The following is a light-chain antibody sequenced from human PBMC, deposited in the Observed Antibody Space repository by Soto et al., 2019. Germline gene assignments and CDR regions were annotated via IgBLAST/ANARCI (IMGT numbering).Light chain of an antibody. CDR2: DDD. J-gene: IGLJ1*01. V-gene: IGLV1-51*01. CDR3: GSWDSSLSAYV. Sequence: QSVLTQPPSVSAAPGQRVTISCSGSSSNIGGNSVSWYQQLPGTAPELLIYDDDKRPSGIPDRFSGSKSCTSATLGITGFQTGDEADYYCGSWDSSLSAYVFGTGTKVTVL. CDR1: SSNIGGNS.